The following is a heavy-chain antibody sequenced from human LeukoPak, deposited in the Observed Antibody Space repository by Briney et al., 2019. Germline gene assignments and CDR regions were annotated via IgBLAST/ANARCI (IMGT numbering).Heavy chain of an antibody. D-gene: IGHD2-2*01. J-gene: IGHJ2*01. CDR3: ARGQYHLLYWYFDL. CDR1: GGSISSYY. CDR2: INSSGGT. Sequence: SETLSLTCTVSGGSISSYYWSWIRQPAGKGLEWIGRINSSGGTNYNPSLKSRVTMSVDTSKNQFPLRLSAGTAAATAVYYCARGQYHLLYWYFDLWGRGTQVTVSS. V-gene: IGHV4-4*07.